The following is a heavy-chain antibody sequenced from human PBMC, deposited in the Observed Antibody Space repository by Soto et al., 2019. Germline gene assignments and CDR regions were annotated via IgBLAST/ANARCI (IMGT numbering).Heavy chain of an antibody. D-gene: IGHD3-3*01. CDR3: XSTXHDRPTTTTVTISIDTSNTPCAMTLSSLTAADTGVYYGERRPIARDGIGGMKV. V-gene: IGHV4-39*01. CDR2: IYDSGST. Sequence: PSATLSLTCTVSGGSLSSSSYYWGWIRQPPGKGLEWIGSIYDSGSTYDDPSLKSRVTIXVXTSXNQXSLXLSSVTSADTAXYCGXSTXHDRPTTTTVTISIDTSNTPCAMTLSSLTAADTGVYYGERRPIARDGIGGMKVWGQGATLT. CDR1: GGSLSSSSYY. J-gene: IGHJ6*01.